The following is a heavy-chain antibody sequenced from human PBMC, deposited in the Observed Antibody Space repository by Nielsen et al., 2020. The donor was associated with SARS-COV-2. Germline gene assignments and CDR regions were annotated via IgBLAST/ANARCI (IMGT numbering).Heavy chain of an antibody. D-gene: IGHD3-3*01. Sequence: SETLSLTCTVSGGSISSYYWNWIRQPPGKGLEWIGYIYYSGSTNYNPSPKSRVTISVDTSKNQFSLKLSSVTAADTAVYYCAAEREIWSGYSDWFDPWGQGTLVTVSS. CDR1: GGSISSYY. CDR3: AAEREIWSGYSDWFDP. J-gene: IGHJ5*02. CDR2: IYYSGST. V-gene: IGHV4-59*01.